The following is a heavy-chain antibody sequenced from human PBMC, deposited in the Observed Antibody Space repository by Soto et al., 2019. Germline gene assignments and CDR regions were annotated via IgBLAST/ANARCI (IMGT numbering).Heavy chain of an antibody. D-gene: IGHD5-18*01. CDR1: GFIFSNYG. V-gene: IGHV3-30*18. Sequence: QVQLVQSGGGVVQPGRSLRLSCAASGFIFSNYGMHWVRQAPGKGLVWVAVMSHNGKVQYFADSVKGRFTISRDNSKNTLYLQMNSLRADDTAAYYCAKESTARVCHMLDMWGQGTMVTVSS. J-gene: IGHJ3*02. CDR2: MSHNGKVQ. CDR3: AKESTARVCHMLDM.